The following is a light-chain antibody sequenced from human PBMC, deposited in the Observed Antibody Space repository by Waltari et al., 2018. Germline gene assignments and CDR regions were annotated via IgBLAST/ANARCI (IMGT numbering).Light chain of an antibody. CDR2: AAS. J-gene: IGKJ3*01. Sequence: DIQMTQSPPSLSASVGERVTITCRASQSISSYLNWYQQKPGKAPKLLIYAASSLQSGVPSRFSGSGSGTDFTLTISSLQPEDFATYYCQQSYSTPQVTFGPGTKVDIK. CDR3: QQSYSTPQVT. CDR1: QSISSY. V-gene: IGKV1-39*01.